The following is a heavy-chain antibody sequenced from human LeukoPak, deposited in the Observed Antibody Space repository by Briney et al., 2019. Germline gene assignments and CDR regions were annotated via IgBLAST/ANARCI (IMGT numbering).Heavy chain of an antibody. CDR1: GGSISNSNYY. CDR2: IYYSGST. V-gene: IGHV4-39*01. Sequence: NSSETLSLTCTVSGGSISNSNYYWGWIRQPPGKGLEWIGNIYYSGSTYYNPSLKSRVTISVDTSKNQFSLKLSSVTAADTAVYYCARGWYNEYFQHWGQGTLVTVSS. CDR3: ARGWYNEYFQH. J-gene: IGHJ1*01. D-gene: IGHD1-1*01.